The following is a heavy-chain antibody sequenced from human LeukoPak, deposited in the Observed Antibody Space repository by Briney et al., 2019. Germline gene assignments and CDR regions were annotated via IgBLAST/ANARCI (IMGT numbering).Heavy chain of an antibody. CDR1: GFTFDDYA. Sequence: GGSLRLSCAASGFTFDDYAMHWVRQAPGKGLEWVSSISWNSGTIYYADSVKGRFTISRDDAKNSLYLQMNSLRPEDTALYYCAKRSAAGTVGYFDYWGQGTLVTVSS. V-gene: IGHV3-9*01. CDR3: AKRSAAGTVGYFDY. J-gene: IGHJ4*02. CDR2: ISWNSGTI. D-gene: IGHD6-13*01.